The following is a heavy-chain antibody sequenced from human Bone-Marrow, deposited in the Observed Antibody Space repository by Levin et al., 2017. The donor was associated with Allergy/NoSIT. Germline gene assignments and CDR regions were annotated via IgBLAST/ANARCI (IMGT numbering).Heavy chain of an antibody. CDR1: GFTFSDFY. CDR3: ARDQALYYYYYYVDV. V-gene: IGHV3-11*01. Sequence: GGSLRLSCAASGFTFSDFYMSWIRQAPGKGLEWVSYISRSGHTIYYTDSVKGRFTISRDNAKNSLFLQMNSLRAEDTAVYYCARDQALYYYYYYVDVWGKGTTVTVSS. CDR2: ISRSGHTI. J-gene: IGHJ6*03.